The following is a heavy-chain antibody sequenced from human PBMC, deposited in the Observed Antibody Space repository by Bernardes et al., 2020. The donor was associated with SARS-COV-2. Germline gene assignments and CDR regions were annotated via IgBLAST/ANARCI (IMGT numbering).Heavy chain of an antibody. CDR2: INHSGST. CDR3: ADRGVKLRFLEWWKAGFDY. V-gene: IGHV4-34*01. D-gene: IGHD3-3*01. CDR1: GGSFSGYY. Sequence: SETLSLTCAVYGGSFSGYYWSWIRQPPGKGLEWIGEINHSGSTNYNPSLKSRVTISVDTSKNQFSLKLSPVTAADTAVYYCADRGVKLRFLEWWKAGFDYWGQGTLVTVSS. J-gene: IGHJ4*02.